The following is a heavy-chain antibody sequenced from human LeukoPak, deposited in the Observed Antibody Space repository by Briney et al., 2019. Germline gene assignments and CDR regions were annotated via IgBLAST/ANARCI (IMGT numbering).Heavy chain of an antibody. D-gene: IGHD6-19*01. Sequence: SETLFLTCTVSGGSISSYYWSWIRQPPGKGLEWIGYIYYSGSTNYNPSLKSRVTISVDTSKNQFSLKLSSVTAADAAVYYCARGYTSGWYLDYWGQGTLVTVSS. J-gene: IGHJ4*02. CDR2: IYYSGST. V-gene: IGHV4-59*08. CDR1: GGSISSYY. CDR3: ARGYTSGWYLDY.